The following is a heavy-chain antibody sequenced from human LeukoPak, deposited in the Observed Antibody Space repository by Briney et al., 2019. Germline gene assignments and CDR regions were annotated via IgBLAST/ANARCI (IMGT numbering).Heavy chain of an antibody. CDR1: GGSISSRNW. Sequence: PSGTLCLTCAVSGGSISSRNWWSWVRQPQGKGLEWAGEIYHSGSTSYNPSLKSRVTISIDKSKNLFSLKLTSVTTADTAIYYCAGGLIADRAANWFDPWGQGTLVTVSS. CDR2: IYHSGST. J-gene: IGHJ5*02. CDR3: AGGLIADRAANWFDP. V-gene: IGHV4-4*02. D-gene: IGHD3-16*01.